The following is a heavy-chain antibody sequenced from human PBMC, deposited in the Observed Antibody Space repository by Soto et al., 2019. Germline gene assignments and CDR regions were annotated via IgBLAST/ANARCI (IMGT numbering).Heavy chain of an antibody. V-gene: IGHV3-72*01. CDR3: VRVNLVPSHRYFDY. J-gene: IGHJ4*02. CDR1: GFTLFDHY. Sequence: GGSLRLSCAASGFTLFDHYMDWVRLTPEKGLEWVGRIRNKPNNYIREYAASVRGRFSISRDDSENSLYLQMNSLKIEDTALYYCVRVNLVPSHRYFDYWGPGILVTVSS. D-gene: IGHD2-15*01. CDR2: IRNKPNNYIR.